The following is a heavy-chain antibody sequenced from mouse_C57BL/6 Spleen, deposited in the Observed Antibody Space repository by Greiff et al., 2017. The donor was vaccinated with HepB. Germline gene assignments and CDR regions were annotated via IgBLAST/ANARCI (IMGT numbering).Heavy chain of an antibody. Sequence: EVKLMESGPGLVKPSQSLSLTCSVTGYSITSGYYWNWIRQFPGNKLEWMGYISYDGSNNYNPSLKNRISITRDTSKNQFFLKLNSVTTEDTATYYCARDYDYDDPYAMDYWGQGTSVTVSS. V-gene: IGHV3-6*01. CDR1: GYSITSGYY. D-gene: IGHD2-4*01. J-gene: IGHJ4*01. CDR2: ISYDGSN. CDR3: ARDYDYDDPYAMDY.